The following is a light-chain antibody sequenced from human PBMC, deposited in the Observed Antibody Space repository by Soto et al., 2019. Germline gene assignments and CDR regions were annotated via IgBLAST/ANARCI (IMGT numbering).Light chain of an antibody. CDR2: AAS. Sequence: DIQMTQSPSTLSASVGDRVTITCRASQSISSYLAWWQQKPGKAPKVLVYAASSLQSGVPARFSGSGSGTEFTLTISSLQPEDFATYYCQQFQIYPLTFGGGTKVDIK. V-gene: IGKV1-9*01. J-gene: IGKJ4*01. CDR1: QSISSY. CDR3: QQFQIYPLT.